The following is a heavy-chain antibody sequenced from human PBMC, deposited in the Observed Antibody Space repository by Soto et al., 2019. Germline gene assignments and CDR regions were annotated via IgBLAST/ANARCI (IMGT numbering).Heavy chain of an antibody. CDR1: GFTFSDYY. J-gene: IGHJ3*02. V-gene: IGHV3-11*01. CDR3: ARGRYDYGDYSDSFDI. D-gene: IGHD4-17*01. CDR2: ISSSGSTI. Sequence: QVQLVESGGGLVQPGGSLRLSCAASGFTFSDYYMSWIRQAPGKGLEWVSYISSSGSTIYYADSVKGRFTISRDNAKNSLDLQMNSRRAEDTVVYYCARGRYDYGDYSDSFDIWGEGTMVTLAS.